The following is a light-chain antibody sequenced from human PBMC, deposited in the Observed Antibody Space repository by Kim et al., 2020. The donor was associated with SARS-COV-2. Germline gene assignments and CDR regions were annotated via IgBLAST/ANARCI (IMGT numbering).Light chain of an antibody. Sequence: RPTINCKSSQSVLYSSNNKNYLAWYQQKPGQPPKRLIYWASTRESGVPDRFSGSGSGTDFTLTISSLQAEDVAVYYCQQYYSTPPTFGQGTKLEI. CDR1: QSVLYSSNNKNY. CDR2: WAS. J-gene: IGKJ2*01. CDR3: QQYYSTPPT. V-gene: IGKV4-1*01.